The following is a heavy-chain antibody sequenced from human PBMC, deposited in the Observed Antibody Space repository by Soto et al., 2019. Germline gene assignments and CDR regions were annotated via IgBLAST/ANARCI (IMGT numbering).Heavy chain of an antibody. CDR2: ISHGGST. V-gene: IGHV4-34*01. D-gene: IGHD3-10*02. J-gene: IGHJ4*02. CDR3: ARGPMSDWPLCSH. Sequence: QVQVKQWGAGVLKPSETLSLTCGVYGGSFSGYYWTWLRQPPGKGLEWIGEISHGGSTDYNPSLWGRVTISIDASKNQLSLNLNSVTAADTAVYYCARGPMSDWPLCSHWGQGILVTVSS. CDR1: GGSFSGYY.